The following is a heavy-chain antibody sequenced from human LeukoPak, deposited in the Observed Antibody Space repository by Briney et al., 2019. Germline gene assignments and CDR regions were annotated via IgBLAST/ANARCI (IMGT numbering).Heavy chain of an antibody. CDR2: ISYSSSII. CDR1: AAFLSMDN. CDR3: WARGVAAGSSTSCQDV. D-gene: IGHD2-2*01. V-gene: IGHV3-48*01. Sequence: PGGSLRLSCAASAAFLSMDNMNWVRQAPGKGLEWVSYISYSSSIIYYADSVKGRFTISRDNAKNSLYLQMNSLRTADAAVYYCWARGVAAGSSTSCQDVWGKGTTVTVSS. J-gene: IGHJ6*04.